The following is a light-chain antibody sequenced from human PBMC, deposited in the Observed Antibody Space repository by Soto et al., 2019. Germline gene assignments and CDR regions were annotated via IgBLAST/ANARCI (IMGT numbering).Light chain of an antibody. Sequence: QSVLTQPASVSGSPGQSITISCAAASSDDGGYNRVSWYQQHPGQAPKLMIYDVTNRPSGVSHRFSGSKSGNTASLTISGLQAEDEADYYCTSYSSASTLYVFGTGTKVTVL. CDR1: SSDDGGYNR. J-gene: IGLJ1*01. CDR3: TSYSSASTLYV. CDR2: DVT. V-gene: IGLV2-14*01.